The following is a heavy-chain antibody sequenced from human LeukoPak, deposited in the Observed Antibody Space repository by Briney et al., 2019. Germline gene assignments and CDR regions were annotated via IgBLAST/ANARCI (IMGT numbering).Heavy chain of an antibody. Sequence: PGGSLRLSCAASGFTVSSNFLSWVRQPPGKGLEWVSDIYSGGSTYYADSVKGRFTISRDNSKNTLYLQMNSLRAEDTAVYYCTRGGGGSFPHYWGQGTLVIVSS. CDR3: TRGGGGSFPHY. V-gene: IGHV3-53*01. D-gene: IGHD2-21*01. CDR2: IYSGGST. J-gene: IGHJ4*02. CDR1: GFTVSSNF.